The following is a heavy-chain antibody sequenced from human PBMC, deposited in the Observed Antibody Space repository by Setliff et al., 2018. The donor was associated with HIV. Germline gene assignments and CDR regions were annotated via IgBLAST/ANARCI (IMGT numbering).Heavy chain of an antibody. J-gene: IGHJ6*03. CDR3: AKQGSGYDYYYMDV. Sequence: GGSLRLSCAASGFTFSSYGMHWVRQAPGKGLGWVAFIRYDGSNKYYADSVKGRFTISRDNSKNTLYLQMNSLRAEDTAVYYCAKQGSGYDYYYMDVWGKGTTVTVSS. D-gene: IGHD3-22*01. CDR1: GFTFSSYG. V-gene: IGHV3-30*02. CDR2: IRYDGSNK.